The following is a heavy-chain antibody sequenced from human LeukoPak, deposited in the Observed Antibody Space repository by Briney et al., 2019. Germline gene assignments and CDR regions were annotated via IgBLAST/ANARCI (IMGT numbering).Heavy chain of an antibody. V-gene: IGHV3-23*01. D-gene: IGHD3-9*01. CDR1: GFTFSSYA. CDR3: AKKGYDILTGHFDY. CDR2: ISGSGGST. Sequence: GGSLRLSGAASGFTFSSYAMSWVRQAPGKGLEWVSAISGSGGSTYYADYVKGRFTISRDNSKNTLYLQMNSLRAEDTAVYYCAKKGYDILTGHFDYWGQGTLVTVSS. J-gene: IGHJ4*02.